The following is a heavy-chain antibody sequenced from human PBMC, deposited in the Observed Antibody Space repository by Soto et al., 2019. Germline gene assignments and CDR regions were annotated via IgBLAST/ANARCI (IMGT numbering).Heavy chain of an antibody. CDR2: IYYSGTT. J-gene: IGHJ4*02. V-gene: IGHV4-30-4*01. Sequence: SETLSLTCTVSGGSTNSGDYYWSWIRQPPGKGLEWIGHIYYSGTTYYNPSLKSRVTISVDTSKNQFSLNLSSVTAADTAVYYCARLCYYYDSTTYYVLDYWGQGTLVTVS. CDR3: ARLCYYYDSTTYYVLDY. D-gene: IGHD3-22*01. CDR1: GGSTNSGDYY.